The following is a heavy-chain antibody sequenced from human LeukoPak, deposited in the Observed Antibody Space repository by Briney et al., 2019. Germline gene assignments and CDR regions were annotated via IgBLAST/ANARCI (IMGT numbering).Heavy chain of an antibody. CDR2: ISGSGSST. V-gene: IGHV3-23*01. D-gene: IGHD2-21*01. CDR3: AKDQESYVAYFDY. J-gene: IGHJ4*02. Sequence: GGSLRLSCAASGFTFSSYAMSWVRQAPGKGLERVSGISGSGSSTYYADSVKGRFTISRDTSKNTLYLQMNSLRAEDTAVYYCAKDQESYVAYFDYWGQGTLITVSS. CDR1: GFTFSSYA.